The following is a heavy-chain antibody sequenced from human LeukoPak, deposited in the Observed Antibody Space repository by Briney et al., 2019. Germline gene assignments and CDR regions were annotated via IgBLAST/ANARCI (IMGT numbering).Heavy chain of an antibody. D-gene: IGHD3-22*01. CDR3: ARVFSSGYHNDY. CDR2: INPNSGRT. CDR1: GYTFTGYY. V-gene: IGHV1-2*02. J-gene: IGHJ4*02. Sequence: ASVKVSCKASGYTFTGYYMHWVRQAPGQGLEWMGWINPNSGRTNYAQKFQGRVTMTRDTSISTAYMELSRLRSDDTAVYYCARVFSSGYHNDYWGQGTLVTASP.